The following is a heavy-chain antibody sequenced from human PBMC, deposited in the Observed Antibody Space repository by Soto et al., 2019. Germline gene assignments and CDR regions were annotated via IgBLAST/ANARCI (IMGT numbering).Heavy chain of an antibody. CDR1: GYTFTSYG. J-gene: IGHJ6*02. D-gene: IGHD2-15*01. CDR3: ARDGYCSGGSCDPQRVYSDYYGMDV. Sequence: QVQLVQSVAEVKKPGASVKVSCKASGYTFTSYGISWVRQAPGQGLDWMGWISAYNGNTNYAQKLQGRVTSTTDTSMSTAYMELRSLRSDDTAVYYCARDGYCSGGSCDPQRVYSDYYGMDVWGQGTTVTVSS. CDR2: ISAYNGNT. V-gene: IGHV1-18*01.